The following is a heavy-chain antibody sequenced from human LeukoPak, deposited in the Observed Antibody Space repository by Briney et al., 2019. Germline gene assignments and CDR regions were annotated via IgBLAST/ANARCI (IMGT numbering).Heavy chain of an antibody. J-gene: IGHJ4*02. Sequence: SGGSLRLSCAASGFTFSIYEMNWVRQAPGEGLEWVSYISSSGSTIYYADSVKGRFTISRDNAKNSLYLQMNSLRAEDTALYYCVKDMGVVTASYYFDYWGQGTLVIVSS. CDR1: GFTFSIYE. V-gene: IGHV3-48*03. D-gene: IGHD2-15*01. CDR3: VKDMGVVTASYYFDY. CDR2: ISSSGSTI.